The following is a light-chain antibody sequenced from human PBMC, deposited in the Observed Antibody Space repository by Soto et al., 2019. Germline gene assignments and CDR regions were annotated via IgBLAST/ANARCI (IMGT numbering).Light chain of an antibody. CDR1: QSLANSS. V-gene: IGKV3-20*01. CDR3: QQYGTSEII. J-gene: IGKJ5*01. CDR2: DTS. Sequence: EFVLTQSPGTLSLSPVERATLSCMASQSLANSSIAWYQQKPGQAPRLLIYDTSSRASGIPDRFSGSGSGTDFTLTISRLETEDFAVFYCQQYGTSEIIFGQGTRLEIK.